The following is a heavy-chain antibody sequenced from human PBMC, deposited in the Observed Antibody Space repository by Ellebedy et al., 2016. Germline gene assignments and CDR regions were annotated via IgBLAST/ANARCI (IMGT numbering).Heavy chain of an antibody. CDR1: GDSISRFY. CDR2: IYFSGST. Sequence: SETLSLTCTVSGDSISRFYWNWIRQPPGKGLEWIGYIYFSGSTKYNPSLKSRVTISGDTSKNQVSLQLRSVTAADTAVYYCAREGFDYGDYVPGYYYGLDVWGQGTTVTVSS. D-gene: IGHD4-17*01. V-gene: IGHV4-59*01. J-gene: IGHJ6*02. CDR3: AREGFDYGDYVPGYYYGLDV.